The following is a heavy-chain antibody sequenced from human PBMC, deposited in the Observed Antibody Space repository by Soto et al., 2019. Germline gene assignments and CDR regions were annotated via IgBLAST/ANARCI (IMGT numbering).Heavy chain of an antibody. CDR3: ARARIYYYDSSGYYPGIDY. J-gene: IGHJ4*02. CDR2: IYYSGST. CDR1: GGSISSGGYY. V-gene: IGHV4-31*03. Sequence: SETLSLTCTVSGGSISSGGYYWSWIRQHPGKGLEWIGYIYYSGSTYYNPSLKSRVTISVDTSKNQFSLKLSSVTAADTAVYYCARARIYYYDSSGYYPGIDYWGQGTLVTVSS. D-gene: IGHD3-22*01.